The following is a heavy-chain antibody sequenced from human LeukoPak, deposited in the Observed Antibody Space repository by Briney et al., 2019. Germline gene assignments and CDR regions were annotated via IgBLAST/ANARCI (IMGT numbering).Heavy chain of an antibody. Sequence: GGSLRLSCAASGFTFSSYWMSWVRQAPGKGLEWVANIKQDGSEKYYVDSVKGRFTISRDNAKNSLYLQMNSLRAEDTAVYYCARDQTVLRYCSGGSCSVGSDYWGQGTLVTVSS. CDR3: ARDQTVLRYCSGGSCSVGSDY. CDR1: GFTFSSYW. D-gene: IGHD2-15*01. V-gene: IGHV3-7*01. J-gene: IGHJ4*02. CDR2: IKQDGSEK.